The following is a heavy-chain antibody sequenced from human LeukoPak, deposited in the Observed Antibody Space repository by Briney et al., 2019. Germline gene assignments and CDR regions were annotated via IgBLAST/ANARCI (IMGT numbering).Heavy chain of an antibody. J-gene: IGHJ4*02. CDR3: ARVSRRRDSSGFAY. CDR1: DYSFSSNG. CDR2: ISAYNGNT. Sequence: ASVKVSCKASDYSFSSNGFTWVRQAPGQGLEWMGWISAYNGNTNYAQKLQGRVTMTRDTSISTAYMELSRLRSDDTAVYYCARVSRRRDSSGFAYWGQGTLVTVSS. V-gene: IGHV1-18*01. D-gene: IGHD3-22*01.